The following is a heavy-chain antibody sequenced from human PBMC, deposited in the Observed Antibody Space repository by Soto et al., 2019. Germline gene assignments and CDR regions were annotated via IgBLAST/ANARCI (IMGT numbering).Heavy chain of an antibody. V-gene: IGHV3-23*01. Sequence: HPGGSLRLSCAASGFTFSSYAMSWVRQAPGKGLEWVSAISGSGGSTYYADSVKGRFTISRDNSKNTVYLQMNSLRPEDTALYYCAKAPNVVTNWFDPWGQGTLVTVSS. D-gene: IGHD3-22*01. CDR3: AKAPNVVTNWFDP. J-gene: IGHJ5*02. CDR2: ISGSGGST. CDR1: GFTFSSYA.